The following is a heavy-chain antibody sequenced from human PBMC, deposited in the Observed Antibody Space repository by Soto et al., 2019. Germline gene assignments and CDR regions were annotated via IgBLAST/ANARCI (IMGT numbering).Heavy chain of an antibody. J-gene: IGHJ4*02. V-gene: IGHV3-30-3*01. Sequence: QVRLVESGGGVFQPGRSLRLSCAASGFTFSSFAMHWVRQAPGQGQEWVAVITSDGTKEYYAGTVRGRFTISRDNSGNTVYLHMNRLGVDDTAVYYCGKAPCNLAHTHYFEFWGQGTLVTVSS. CDR1: GFTFSSFA. CDR2: ITSDGTKE. CDR3: GKAPCNLAHTHYFEF. D-gene: IGHD2-2*02.